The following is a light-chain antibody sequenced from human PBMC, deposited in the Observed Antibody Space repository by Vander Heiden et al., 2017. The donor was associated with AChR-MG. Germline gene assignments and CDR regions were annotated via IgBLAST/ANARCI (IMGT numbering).Light chain of an antibody. CDR3: HQDDMWPLT. V-gene: IGKV3-15*01. CDR1: TVVSSN. J-gene: IGKJ4*01. Sequence: EIVMTQSPAPLSVSPRARVTLSCRASTVVSSNLAWYQQSPGQAPRLLIYGASTRATGIPDRFSGGGSGTEFTLTVSSLQSEDFTLYYCHQDDMWPLTFGGGTRVEIK. CDR2: GAS.